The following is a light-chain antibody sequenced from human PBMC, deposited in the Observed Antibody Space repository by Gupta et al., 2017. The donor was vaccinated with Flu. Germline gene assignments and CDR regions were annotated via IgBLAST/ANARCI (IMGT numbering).Light chain of an antibody. CDR2: EVT. Sequence: QSALIQPPSASGSLGQSITISCIGTSSDIGGYYYVSWYQQHPGKAPKLILYEVTKRPSGVPDRFSGSKSGNTASLTVSGLQADDEADYYCSSYAGNRLDVVFGGGTKVTVL. J-gene: IGLJ2*01. V-gene: IGLV2-8*01. CDR3: SSYAGNRLDVV. CDR1: SSDIGGYYY.